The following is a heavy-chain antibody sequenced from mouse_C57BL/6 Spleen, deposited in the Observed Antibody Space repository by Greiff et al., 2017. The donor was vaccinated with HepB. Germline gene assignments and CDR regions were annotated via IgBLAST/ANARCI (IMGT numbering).Heavy chain of an antibody. Sequence: QVQLKQSGAELVKPGASVKLSCKASGYTFTSYWMHWVKQRPGQGLEWIGMIHPNSGSTNYNEKFKSKATLTVDKSSSTAYMQLSSLTSEDSAVYYCARWGGSSYKGYAMDYWGQGTSVTVSS. CDR3: ARWGGSSYKGYAMDY. CDR1: GYTFTSYW. CDR2: IHPNSGST. D-gene: IGHD1-1*01. J-gene: IGHJ4*01. V-gene: IGHV1-64*01.